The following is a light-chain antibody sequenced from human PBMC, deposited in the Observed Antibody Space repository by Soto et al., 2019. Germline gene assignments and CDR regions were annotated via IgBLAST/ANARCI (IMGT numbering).Light chain of an antibody. J-gene: IGKJ4*01. Sequence: DIKMTQSPSSLSASVGDRVTITCRATQSISSYLNWYQQKPGKAPKLLIYAASSLQSGVPLRFSGSGSGTDFTLTISSLQPEDFANYYCQQSYSTLALTFGGGTKVDIK. CDR2: AAS. CDR1: QSISSY. CDR3: QQSYSTLALT. V-gene: IGKV1-39*01.